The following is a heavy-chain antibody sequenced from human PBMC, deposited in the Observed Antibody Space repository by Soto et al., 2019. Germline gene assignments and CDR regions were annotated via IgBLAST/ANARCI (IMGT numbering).Heavy chain of an antibody. CDR1: GFTFSSYE. D-gene: IGHD3-10*01. J-gene: IGHJ6*02. CDR2: ISSSGSTI. V-gene: IGHV3-48*03. Sequence: GGSLRLSCAASGFTFSSYEMNWVRQAQGKGLEWVSYISSSGSTIYYADSVKGRFTISRDNAKNSLYLQMNSLRAEDTAVYYCARDRVDYYYYYGMDVWGQGTTVTVSS. CDR3: ARDRVDYYYYYGMDV.